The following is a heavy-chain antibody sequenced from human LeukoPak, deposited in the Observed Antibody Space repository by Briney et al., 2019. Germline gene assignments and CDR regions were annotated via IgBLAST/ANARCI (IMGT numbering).Heavy chain of an antibody. D-gene: IGHD3-16*02. V-gene: IGHV4-34*01. CDR2: VNHSGGS. CDR1: GGSFNDYY. J-gene: IGHJ4*02. Sequence: SETLSLTCSLYGGSFNDYYWSWVRQPPGKGLEWIWAVNHSGGSNYNPSLWSRLTISIDTSKHQFSQQVTSMTAADTGVYFCGRVSEIMISFGGVISHFDNWGQGALVTVSS. CDR3: GRVSEIMISFGGVISHFDN.